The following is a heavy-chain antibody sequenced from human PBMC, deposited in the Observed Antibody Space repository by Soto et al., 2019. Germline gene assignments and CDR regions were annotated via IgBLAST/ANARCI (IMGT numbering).Heavy chain of an antibody. CDR2: ISYDGSNK. CDR1: GFTFSSYG. D-gene: IGHD2-2*01. CDR3: ARASSYCISTSCHLRLGYYGMDV. V-gene: IGHV3-30*03. J-gene: IGHJ6*02. Sequence: GGSLRLSCAASGFTFSSYGMHWVRQAPGKGLEWVAVISYDGSNKYYADSVKGRFTISRDNSKNTLYLQMNSLRAEDTAVYYCARASSYCISTSCHLRLGYYGMDVWGQGTTVTVSS.